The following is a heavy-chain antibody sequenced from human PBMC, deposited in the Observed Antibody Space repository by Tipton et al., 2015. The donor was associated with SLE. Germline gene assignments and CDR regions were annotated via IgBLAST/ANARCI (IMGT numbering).Heavy chain of an antibody. CDR1: GFTFSDYT. Sequence: GSLRLSCAASGFTFSDYTMNWVRQAPGKGLEWVSVFFNSGSTYYADSVEDRFTISRDDSKDTLFLQMNSLTAEDTAVYYCAKSRRAARVGYGMDVWGQGTTVTVSS. CDR2: FFNSGST. J-gene: IGHJ6*02. V-gene: IGHV3-23*03. CDR3: AKSRRAARVGYGMDV. D-gene: IGHD2-15*01.